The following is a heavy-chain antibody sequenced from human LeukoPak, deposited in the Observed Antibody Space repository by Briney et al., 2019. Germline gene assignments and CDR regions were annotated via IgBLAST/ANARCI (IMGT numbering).Heavy chain of an antibody. CDR3: ARAGYSSGWVNFDY. J-gene: IGHJ4*02. CDR2: IYYSGST. D-gene: IGHD6-19*01. Sequence: SETLSLTCSVSGGSISSYYWSWIRQPPGKGLEWIGYIYYSGSTNYNPSLKSRVTISVDTSKNQFSLKLSSVTAADTAVYYCARAGYSSGWVNFDYWGQGTLVTVSS. V-gene: IGHV4-59*01. CDR1: GGSISSYY.